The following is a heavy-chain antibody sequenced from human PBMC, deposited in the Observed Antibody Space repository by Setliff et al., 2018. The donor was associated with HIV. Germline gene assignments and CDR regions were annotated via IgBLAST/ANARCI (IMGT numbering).Heavy chain of an antibody. Sequence: ASVKVSCKASGYTFTSYYLNWVRQAPGQGLEWMGIINPSVGTTRYAHKFQGRVTMTRATSTSTVYMELSSLRSEDTAVYYCARYDDSSGHYWYFDLWGRGTLVTVSS. CDR3: ARYDDSSGHYWYFDL. CDR2: INPSVGTT. CDR1: GYTFTSYY. D-gene: IGHD3-22*01. J-gene: IGHJ2*01. V-gene: IGHV1-46*01.